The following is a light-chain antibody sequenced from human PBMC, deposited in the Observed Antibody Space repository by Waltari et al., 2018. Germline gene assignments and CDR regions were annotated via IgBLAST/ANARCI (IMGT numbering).Light chain of an antibody. Sequence: DIQMTQSPSSLSASVGDRVTITCQASQDISTYLNWYQQKPGKAPKLLIYDVSNLEKGVPSRFSGGGSETDFSFTISSRQSEDIATYYCQQYEDVPYSFGQGTKLMIK. J-gene: IGKJ2*01. CDR2: DVS. CDR1: QDISTY. CDR3: QQYEDVPYS. V-gene: IGKV1-33*01.